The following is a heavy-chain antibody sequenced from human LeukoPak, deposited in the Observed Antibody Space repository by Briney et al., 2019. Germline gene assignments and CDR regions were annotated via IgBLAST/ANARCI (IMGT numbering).Heavy chain of an antibody. D-gene: IGHD2-2*01. CDR2: NNPNSGST. CDR3: ARAYDVVVPAAPLPGY. J-gene: IGHJ4*02. V-gene: IGHV1-2*04. CDR1: GYTFPGYY. Sequence: ASVTVSCKAYGYTFPGYYMHWVGPARGQGRAWIGWNNPNSGSTHNTQKIQGWVTMTRDTSISTAYMALSRLGSDDTAVYYCARAYDVVVPAAPLPGYWGQGTLVTVSS.